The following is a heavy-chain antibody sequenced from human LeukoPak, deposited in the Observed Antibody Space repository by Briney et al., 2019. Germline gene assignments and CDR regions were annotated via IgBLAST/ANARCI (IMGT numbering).Heavy chain of an antibody. V-gene: IGHV3-33*01. D-gene: IGHD2/OR15-2a*01. CDR2: IWYDGSNK. CDR3: AREGPRGNSQFDY. CDR1: GFTFSSYG. J-gene: IGHJ4*02. Sequence: GGSLRLSCAASGFTFSSYGMHWVRQTPGKGLEWVALIWYDGSNKYYADSVKGRLTISRDNSKNTLYLQMNSLRAEDTAVYYCAREGPRGNSQFDYWGQGTLVTVSS.